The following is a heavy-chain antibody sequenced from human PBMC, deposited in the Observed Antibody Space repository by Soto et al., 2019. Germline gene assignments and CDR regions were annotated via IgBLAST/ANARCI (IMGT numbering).Heavy chain of an antibody. V-gene: IGHV4-31*03. CDR2: IYYSGST. CDR3: ARGLSVSLLDN. J-gene: IGHJ4*02. Sequence: QVQLQESGPGLVKPSQTLSLTCTVSGGSISTGGSYWTWIRQHPGKGLEWIGYIYYSGSTYYNPPLKCRVTRSVDTSKQQFSLKLSSVTAADTAVYYCARGLSVSLLDNWGQGTLVTVSS. CDR1: GGSISTGGSY.